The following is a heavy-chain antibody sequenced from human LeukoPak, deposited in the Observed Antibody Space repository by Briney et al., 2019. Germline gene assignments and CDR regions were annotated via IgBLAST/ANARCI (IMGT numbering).Heavy chain of an antibody. CDR2: ISGSGDTI. CDR1: GFTFSTYE. D-gene: IGHD1-26*01. V-gene: IGHV3-48*03. J-gene: IGHJ3*02. Sequence: PGGSLRLSCAAFGFTFSTYEVNWVRQAPGKGLEWLSYISGSGDTIYYADSVKGRFTIFRDNPKNSLYLQMNSLRAEDTAVYYCARDLSTVGATAFDIWGQGTMVTVSS. CDR3: ARDLSTVGATAFDI.